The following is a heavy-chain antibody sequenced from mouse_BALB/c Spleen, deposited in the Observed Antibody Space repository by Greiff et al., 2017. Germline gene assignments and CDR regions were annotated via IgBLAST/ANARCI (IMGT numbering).Heavy chain of an antibody. CDR3: ARQGRYDAWFAY. CDR1: GFTFSSYG. D-gene: IGHD2-14*01. V-gene: IGHV5-6*01. Sequence: EVQLVESGGDLVKPGGSLKLSCAASGFTFSSYGMSWVRQTPDKRLEWVATISSGGSYTYYPDSVKGRFTISRDNAKNTLYLQMSSLRSEDTAMYYCARQGRYDAWFAYWGQGTLVTVSA. J-gene: IGHJ3*01. CDR2: ISSGGSYT.